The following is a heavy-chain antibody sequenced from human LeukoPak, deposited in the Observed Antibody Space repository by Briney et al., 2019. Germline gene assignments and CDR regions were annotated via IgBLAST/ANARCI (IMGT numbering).Heavy chain of an antibody. J-gene: IGHJ6*03. D-gene: IGHD3-10*01. Sequence: GASVKVSCKASGYTFTSYYMHWVRQAPGQGLEWMGIINPSGGSTSYAQKFQGRVTMTRDTSTSTVYMELSSLRSEDTAVYYCARDPRALLWFGELSWKDHYYMDVWGKGTTVTISS. V-gene: IGHV1-46*01. CDR2: INPSGGST. CDR1: GYTFTSYY. CDR3: ARDPRALLWFGELSWKDHYYMDV.